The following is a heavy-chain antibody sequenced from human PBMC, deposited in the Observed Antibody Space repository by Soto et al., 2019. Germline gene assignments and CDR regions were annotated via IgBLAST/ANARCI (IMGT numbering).Heavy chain of an antibody. CDR3: ARHAPAAGYYYGMDV. CDR2: IIPIFGTA. D-gene: IGHD2-2*01. V-gene: IGHV1-69*13. Sequence: SVKVSCKASGGTFSSYAISWVRQAPGQGLEWMGGIIPIFGTANYAQKFQGRVTITADESTSTAYMELSSLRSEDTAVYYCARHAPAAGYYYGMDVWGQGTTVTVSS. CDR1: GGTFSSYA. J-gene: IGHJ6*02.